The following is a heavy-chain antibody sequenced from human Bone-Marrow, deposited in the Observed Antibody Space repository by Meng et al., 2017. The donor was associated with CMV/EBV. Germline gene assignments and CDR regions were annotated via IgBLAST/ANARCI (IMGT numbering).Heavy chain of an antibody. D-gene: IGHD6-13*01. J-gene: IGHJ6*02. CDR3: ARDHRAAAGSYYYYGMDV. Sequence: SETLSLTCTVSGGSISSYYWSWIRQPAGKGLEWIGRIYTSGSTNYNPSLKSRVTMSVDTSKNQFSLKLSSVTAADTAVYYCARDHRAAAGSYYYYGMDVWGQGTTVTVSS. CDR1: GGSISSYY. V-gene: IGHV4-4*07. CDR2: IYTSGST.